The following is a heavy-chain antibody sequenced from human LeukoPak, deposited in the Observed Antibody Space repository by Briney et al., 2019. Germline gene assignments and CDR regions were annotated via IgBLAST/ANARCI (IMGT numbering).Heavy chain of an antibody. CDR2: SIPALGTA. V-gene: IGHV1-69*10. J-gene: IGHJ6*04. D-gene: IGHD2-8*01. CDR3: AGIPVFGVVLHQEPV. Sequence: SVKVTCKASGCTFSDYAFDWVRQAPGQGLEWMGVSIPALGTANSTQNFQDRVSITTDIYTPTVYMDLNRLKSEDSAVYFGAGIPVFGVVLHQEPVWGKGTTVTVSS. CDR1: GCTFSDYA.